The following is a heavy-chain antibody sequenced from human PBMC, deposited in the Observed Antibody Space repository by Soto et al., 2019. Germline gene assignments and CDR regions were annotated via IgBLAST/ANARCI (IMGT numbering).Heavy chain of an antibody. D-gene: IGHD3-16*01. CDR3: ARRDYAAVGGYYGMDV. V-gene: IGHV3-74*01. Sequence: GGSLRLSCTASGFTFSSYWMHWVRQAPGKGLVWVSRISSDGSSTSYADSVKGRFTISRDNAKNTLYLQMNSLRAEDTAVYYCARRDYAAVGGYYGMDVWGQGTTVTVYS. CDR1: GFTFSSYW. J-gene: IGHJ6*02. CDR2: ISSDGSST.